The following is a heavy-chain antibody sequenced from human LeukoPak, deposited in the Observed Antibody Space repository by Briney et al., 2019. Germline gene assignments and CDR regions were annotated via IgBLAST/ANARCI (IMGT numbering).Heavy chain of an antibody. Sequence: SGGSLRLSCAASGFTFSDYYMSWIRQAPGKGLEWVSYISSSGSTIYYADSVKGRFTISRDNAKNTLYLQMNSLRAEDTAVYYCARGMAVNYDILTGYPTAYGMDVWGQGTTVTVSS. CDR3: ARGMAVNYDILTGYPTAYGMDV. V-gene: IGHV3-11*04. J-gene: IGHJ6*02. CDR2: ISSSGSTI. D-gene: IGHD3-9*01. CDR1: GFTFSDYY.